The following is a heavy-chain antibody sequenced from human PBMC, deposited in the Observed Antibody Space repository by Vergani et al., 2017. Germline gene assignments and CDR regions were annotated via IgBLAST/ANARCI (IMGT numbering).Heavy chain of an antibody. Sequence: QVQLQQWGAGVVKPSGTLSLTCAVFGESFSSYYWGWIRQPPGKGLEWIGTIYYSGSTYYNPSLKSRVTISVDTSKNQFSLKLNSVTAADTAVYYCARHKEQLVPGNYYYYYYMDVWGKGTTVTVSS. CDR2: IYYSGST. J-gene: IGHJ6*03. V-gene: IGHV4-34*02. CDR1: GESFSSYY. D-gene: IGHD6-13*01. CDR3: ARHKEQLVPGNYYYYYYMDV.